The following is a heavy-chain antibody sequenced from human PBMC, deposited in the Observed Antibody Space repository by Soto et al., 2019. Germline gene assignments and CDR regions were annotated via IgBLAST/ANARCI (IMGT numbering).Heavy chain of an antibody. D-gene: IGHD3-22*01. J-gene: IGHJ4*02. Sequence: PGGSLRLSCAASGFTLSSYARSWVGKAPGKGLEWVSAISGSGGSTYYADSVNGRFTISSDKSKNTLYLQMNSLRAEDTAVYYCAHSPIVVVIYLFDYWGQGTLVTVSS. CDR1: GFTLSSYA. CDR3: AHSPIVVVIYLFDY. V-gene: IGHV3-23*01. CDR2: ISGSGGST.